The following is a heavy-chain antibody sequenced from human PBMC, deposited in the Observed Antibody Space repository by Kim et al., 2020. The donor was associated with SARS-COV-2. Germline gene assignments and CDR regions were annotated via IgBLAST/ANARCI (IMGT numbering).Heavy chain of an antibody. V-gene: IGHV1-69*13. D-gene: IGHD3-3*01. CDR2: IIPIFGTA. CDR1: GGTFSSYA. J-gene: IGHJ4*02. CDR3: ARGSSLRFLEWFLDY. Sequence: SVKVSCKASGGTFSSYAISWVRQAPGQGLEWMGGIIPIFGTANYAQKFQGRVTITADESTSTAYMELSSLRSEDTAVYYCARGSSLRFLEWFLDYWGQGTLVTVSS.